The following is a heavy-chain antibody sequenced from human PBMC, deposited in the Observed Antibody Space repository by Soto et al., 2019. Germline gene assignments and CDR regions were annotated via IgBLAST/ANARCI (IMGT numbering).Heavy chain of an antibody. J-gene: IGHJ3*02. CDR2: ISWNSGSI. V-gene: IGHV3-9*01. Sequence: EVQLVESGGGLVQPGRSLRLSCAASGFTFDDYAMHWVRQAPGKGLEWVSGISWNSGSIGYADSVKGRFTISRDNAKNYLYLQMNSLIDEHTALYYGAKVLGSYGDLYDAFDIWGQGTMVTVSS. CDR3: AKVLGSYGDLYDAFDI. D-gene: IGHD4-17*01. CDR1: GFTFDDYA.